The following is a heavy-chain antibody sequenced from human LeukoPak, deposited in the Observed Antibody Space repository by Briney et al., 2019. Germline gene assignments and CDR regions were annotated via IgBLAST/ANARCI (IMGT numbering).Heavy chain of an antibody. CDR3: ARENGDYDSFDY. V-gene: IGHV4-38-2*02. J-gene: IGHJ4*02. Sequence: KSSETLSLTCTVSGYSISSGYYWGWIRQPPGKGLAWIGSIYHSGSTYYNPSLKSRVTISVDASKNQFSLKLSSVTAADTAVYYCARENGDYDSFDYWGQGTLVTVSS. CDR2: IYHSGST. CDR1: GYSISSGYY. D-gene: IGHD4-17*01.